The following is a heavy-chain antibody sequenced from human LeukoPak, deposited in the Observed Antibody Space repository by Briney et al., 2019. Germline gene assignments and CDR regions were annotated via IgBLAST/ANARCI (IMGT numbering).Heavy chain of an antibody. CDR3: AKDLFVVVPAAMGFDY. Sequence: GGSLRLSCAASGFTFSSYAMSWVRQAPGKGLEWVSAISGSGGSTYYADSVKGRFTISRDNSKNTLYLQMNSLRAEDTAVYYCAKDLFVVVPAAMGFDYWGQGTLVTVSS. V-gene: IGHV3-23*01. D-gene: IGHD2-2*01. CDR1: GFTFSSYA. CDR2: ISGSGGST. J-gene: IGHJ4*02.